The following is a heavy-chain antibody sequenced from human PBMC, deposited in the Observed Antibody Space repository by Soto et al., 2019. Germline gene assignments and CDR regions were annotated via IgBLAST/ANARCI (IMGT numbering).Heavy chain of an antibody. D-gene: IGHD2-2*01. CDR3: ARDQRLPAAKGVFDY. Sequence: EVQLVESGGGLVQPGGSLRLSCAASGFTFSSYSMNWVRQAPGKGLEWVSYISSSSSTIYYADSVKGRFTISRDNAKNSLYQQMNSLRAEDTAVYYCARDQRLPAAKGVFDYWGQGTLVTVSS. J-gene: IGHJ4*02. CDR1: GFTFSSYS. V-gene: IGHV3-48*01. CDR2: ISSSSSTI.